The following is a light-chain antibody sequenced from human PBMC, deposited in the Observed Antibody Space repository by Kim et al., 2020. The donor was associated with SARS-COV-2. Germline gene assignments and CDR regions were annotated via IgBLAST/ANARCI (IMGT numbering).Light chain of an antibody. Sequence: GQSVTISCTGISSDIATYNRVSWYQQPPGTAPKLMIYEVSNRPSGVPDRFSGSKSGNTASLTISGLQAEDEADYYCSSYISSSTLLFGGGTQLTVL. CDR2: EVS. CDR1: SSDIATYNR. CDR3: SSYISSSTLL. V-gene: IGLV2-18*02. J-gene: IGLJ3*02.